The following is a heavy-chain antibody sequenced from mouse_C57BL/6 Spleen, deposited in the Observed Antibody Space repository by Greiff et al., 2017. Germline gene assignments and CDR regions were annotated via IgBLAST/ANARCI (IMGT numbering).Heavy chain of an antibody. Sequence: EVQLVESGGGLVQPGGSLKLSCAASGFTFSDYYMYWVRQTPEKRLEWVAYISNGGGSTYYPDTVTGRFTISRDNAKNTLYLQMSRLKSEDTAMYYCARPKSAQAPAWFAYWGQGTLVTVSA. CDR1: GFTFSDYY. V-gene: IGHV5-12*01. J-gene: IGHJ3*01. D-gene: IGHD3-2*02. CDR2: ISNGGGST. CDR3: ARPKSAQAPAWFAY.